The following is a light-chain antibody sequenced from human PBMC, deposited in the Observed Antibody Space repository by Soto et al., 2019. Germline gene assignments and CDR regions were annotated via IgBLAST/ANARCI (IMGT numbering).Light chain of an antibody. V-gene: IGKV3-20*01. CDR2: AVS. Sequence: EIVLTQSPGTLSLSPGERATLSCRASQSIKNGYLAWYQHKRGQGPRLLIYAVSARATGIPDRFGGSGSGTDFTLTISRLEPEDLAVYFCQQYEGSPYTFGQGTKVDIK. J-gene: IGKJ2*01. CDR3: QQYEGSPYT. CDR1: QSIKNGY.